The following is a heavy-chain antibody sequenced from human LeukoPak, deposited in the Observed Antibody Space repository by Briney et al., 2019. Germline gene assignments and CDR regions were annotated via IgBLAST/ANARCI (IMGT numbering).Heavy chain of an antibody. Sequence: GGSLRLSCAASGFTFNRYWMSWIRQAPGKGLEWVANIKQDGSEKYYVDSVKGRFTISRDNAKNSLYLQMNSLRAEDTAVYYCARVEASGYDYGAFDYWGQGTLVTVSS. J-gene: IGHJ4*02. CDR2: IKQDGSEK. CDR3: ARVEASGYDYGAFDY. CDR1: GFTFNRYW. V-gene: IGHV3-7*01. D-gene: IGHD5-12*01.